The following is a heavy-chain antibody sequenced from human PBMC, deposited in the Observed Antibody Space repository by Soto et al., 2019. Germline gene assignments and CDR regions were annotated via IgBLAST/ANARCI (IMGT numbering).Heavy chain of an antibody. CDR3: ARGDEGYCSGGSCYHNWFEP. V-gene: IGHV1-8*01. J-gene: IGHJ5*02. D-gene: IGHD2-15*01. CDR1: GYTFTIYD. Sequence: ASVKVSCKTSGYTFTIYDVSWGRQATGQGLEWMGWMNPNSGNTGYAQKFQGKVTMTRNTSISTAYMELSRLRSDDTAVYYCARGDEGYCSGGSCYHNWFEPWGKGTLVTVSS. CDR2: MNPNSGNT.